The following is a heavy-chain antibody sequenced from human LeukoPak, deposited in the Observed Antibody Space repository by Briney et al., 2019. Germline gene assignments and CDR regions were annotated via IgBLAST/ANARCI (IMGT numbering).Heavy chain of an antibody. CDR2: IIPILGIA. J-gene: IGHJ6*02. CDR1: GGTFSSYA. Sequence: SVKVSCKASGGTFSSYAISWVRQAPGQGLEWMGRIIPILGIANCAQKFQGRVTITADKSTSTAYMELSSLRSEDTAVYYCAGPGDATGYYYYGMDVWGQGTTVTVSS. D-gene: IGHD2-21*01. CDR3: AGPGDATGYYYYGMDV. V-gene: IGHV1-69*04.